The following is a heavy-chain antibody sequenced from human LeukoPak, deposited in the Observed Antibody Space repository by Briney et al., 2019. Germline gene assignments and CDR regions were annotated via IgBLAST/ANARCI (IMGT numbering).Heavy chain of an antibody. J-gene: IGHJ5*02. V-gene: IGHV1-46*01. Sequence: ASVKVSCKASGYTFTSYYMHWVRQAPGQGLEWMGIINPSGGSTSYAQKFQGRVTMTRDTSTSTVYMELSSLRSEDTAVYYCARDYGPIAVAGENWFDPWGQGTLVTVSS. CDR3: ARDYGPIAVAGENWFDP. CDR1: GYTFTSYY. CDR2: INPSGGST. D-gene: IGHD6-19*01.